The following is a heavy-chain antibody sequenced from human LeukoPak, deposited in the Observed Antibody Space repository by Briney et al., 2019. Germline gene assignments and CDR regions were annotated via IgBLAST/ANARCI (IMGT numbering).Heavy chain of an antibody. CDR1: GGTFSSYA. CDR3: ARDLGYCSSTSCYGDSDWFDP. Sequence: SVKVSCKASGGTFSSYAISWVRQAPGQGLEWMGGIIPIFGTANYAQKFQGRVTITADQSTSTAYMELSSLRSGDTAVYYCARDLGYCSSTSCYGDSDWFDPWGQGTLVTVSS. J-gene: IGHJ5*02. CDR2: IIPIFGTA. V-gene: IGHV1-69*13. D-gene: IGHD2-2*01.